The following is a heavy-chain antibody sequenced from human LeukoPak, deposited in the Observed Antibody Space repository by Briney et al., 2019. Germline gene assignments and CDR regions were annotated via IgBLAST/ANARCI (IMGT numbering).Heavy chain of an antibody. V-gene: IGHV1-2*04. CDR3: AREGVVLGSSPLDY. D-gene: IGHD2-8*02. CDR2: INPNSGGT. Sequence: GASVKVSCKASGYTFTGYYMHWVRQAPGQGLEWMGWINPNSGGTNYAQKFQGWVTMTRDTSISTAYMELSRLRSDDTAVYYCAREGVVLGSSPLDYWGQGTLVTVSS. J-gene: IGHJ4*02. CDR1: GYTFTGYY.